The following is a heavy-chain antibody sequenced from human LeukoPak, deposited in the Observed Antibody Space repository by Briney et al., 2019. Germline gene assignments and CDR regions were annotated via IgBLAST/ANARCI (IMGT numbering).Heavy chain of an antibody. J-gene: IGHJ4*02. CDR3: ARQRGGGIFGVVIMLNYFDY. Sequence: SETLSLTCTVSGGSISSSSYYWGWIRQPPGKGLEWIGSIYYSGSTYYNPSLKSRVTISVDTSKNQFSLKLSSVTAADRAVYYCARQRGGGIFGVVIMLNYFDYWGQGTLVTVSS. CDR2: IYYSGST. V-gene: IGHV4-39*01. CDR1: GGSISSSSYY. D-gene: IGHD3-3*01.